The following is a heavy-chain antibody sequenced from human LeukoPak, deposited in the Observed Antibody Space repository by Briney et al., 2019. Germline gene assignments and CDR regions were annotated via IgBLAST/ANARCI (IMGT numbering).Heavy chain of an antibody. CDR2: ISGDSTTI. D-gene: IGHD6-13*01. V-gene: IGHV3-48*02. J-gene: IGHJ4*02. CDR3: ARDHYSRNGY. Sequence: PGGSLRLSCAASGFTFSTYSMTWVRQAPGKGLEWVSYISGDSTTIHYADSVKGRFTISRDNVKKSLWLQMNSLKDDDTAVYYCARDHYSRNGYWGQGTLVTVSS. CDR1: GFTFSTYS.